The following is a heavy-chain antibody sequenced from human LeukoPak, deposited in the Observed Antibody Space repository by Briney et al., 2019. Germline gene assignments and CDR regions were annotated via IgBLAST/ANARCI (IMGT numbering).Heavy chain of an antibody. CDR1: GGSISSNSYY. CDR3: ARARLKFSIYYYYYMDV. J-gene: IGHJ6*03. CDR2: IYYSGST. V-gene: IGHV4-39*07. D-gene: IGHD6-25*01. Sequence: SETLSLTCAVSGGSISSNSYYWGWIRQPPGKGLEWIGSIYYSGSTYYNPSLKSRVTISVDTSKNQFSLKLSSVTAADTAVYYCARARLKFSIYYYYYMDVWGKGTTVTISS.